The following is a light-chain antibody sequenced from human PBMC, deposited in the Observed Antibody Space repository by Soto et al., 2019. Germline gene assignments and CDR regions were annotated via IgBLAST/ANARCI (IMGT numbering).Light chain of an antibody. CDR2: AAS. J-gene: IGKJ1*01. V-gene: IGKV1-27*01. CDR3: QRYNSAHPWT. CDR1: QGISNY. Sequence: DIQMTQSPSSLSASVGDRVTINCRASQGISNYLAWYQQKPGKVPKLLIYAASTLQSGVPSRFSGSGSGTDFTLTISRLQPEDVATYYCQRYNSAHPWTFGQGTKVEIK.